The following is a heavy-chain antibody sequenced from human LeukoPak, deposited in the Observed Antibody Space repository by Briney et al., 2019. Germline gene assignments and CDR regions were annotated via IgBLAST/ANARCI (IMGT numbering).Heavy chain of an antibody. J-gene: IGHJ4*02. D-gene: IGHD6-13*01. V-gene: IGHV4-4*07. Sequence: SETLSLTCTVSGGSIVSHYWNWIRQPAGRGLEWIGRFYASGTTNTSPSLKSRVTMSVDTSKNQFSLKLSSVTAADTAVYYCAKDSSTWGNLAGHFDSWGQGTLVTASS. CDR2: FYASGTT. CDR1: GGSIVSHY. CDR3: AKDSSTWGNLAGHFDS.